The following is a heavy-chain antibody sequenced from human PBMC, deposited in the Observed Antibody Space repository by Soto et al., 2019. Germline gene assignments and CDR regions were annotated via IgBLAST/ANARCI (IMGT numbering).Heavy chain of an antibody. Sequence: QVQLVQSGAEVKKPGSSVKVSCKASGGTFSSYTISWVRQAPGQGFEWMGRIIPILGIANYAQKFQGRVTITADKSTSTAYMELSSLRSEDTAVYYCARGSEMTTVTTPFYYYYYMDVWGKGTTVTVSS. J-gene: IGHJ6*03. CDR2: IIPILGIA. CDR1: GGTFSSYT. CDR3: ARGSEMTTVTTPFYYYYYMDV. V-gene: IGHV1-69*02. D-gene: IGHD4-17*01.